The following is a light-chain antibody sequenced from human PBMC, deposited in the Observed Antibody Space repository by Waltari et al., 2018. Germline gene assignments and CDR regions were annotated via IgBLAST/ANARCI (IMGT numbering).Light chain of an antibody. CDR1: QNLNTF. CDR2: DAS. V-gene: IGKV1-5*01. J-gene: IGKJ5*01. CDR3: QQYYDYPIN. Sequence: DIQMTQSPSTVSASLGDRVTITCRASQNLNTFLSWYQQKPGAVPNLLIDDASPLERGVPSRVSGSGSGTHFTLTISGLQPDDFATYYCQQYYDYPINFGQGTRL.